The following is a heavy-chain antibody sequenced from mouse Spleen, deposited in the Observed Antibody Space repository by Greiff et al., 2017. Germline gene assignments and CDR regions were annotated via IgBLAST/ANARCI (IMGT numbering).Heavy chain of an antibody. CDR1: GFTFSDFY. V-gene: IGHV7-1*01. Sequence: EVKLVESGGGLVQAGRSLRLSCATSGFTFSDFYMEWVRQAPGKGLEWIAASRNKANDYTTEYSASVKGRFIVSRDTSQSILYLQMNALRAEDTAIYYCARENWDVNYAMDYWGQGTSVTVSS. CDR2: SRNKANDYTT. CDR3: ARENWDVNYAMDY. J-gene: IGHJ4*01. D-gene: IGHD4-1*01.